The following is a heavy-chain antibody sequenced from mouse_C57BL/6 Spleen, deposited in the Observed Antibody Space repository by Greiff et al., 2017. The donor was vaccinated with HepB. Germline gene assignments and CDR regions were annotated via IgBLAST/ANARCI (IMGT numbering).Heavy chain of an antibody. J-gene: IGHJ3*01. CDR2: IDPETGGT. CDR1: GYTFTDYE. V-gene: IGHV1-15*01. CDR3: TTSFFAY. Sequence: QVQLKESGAELVRPGASVTLSCKASGYTFTDYEMHWVKQTPVHGLEWIGAIDPETGGTAYNQKFKGKAILTADKSSSTAYMELRSLTSEDSAVYYCTTSFFAYWGQGTLVTVSA.